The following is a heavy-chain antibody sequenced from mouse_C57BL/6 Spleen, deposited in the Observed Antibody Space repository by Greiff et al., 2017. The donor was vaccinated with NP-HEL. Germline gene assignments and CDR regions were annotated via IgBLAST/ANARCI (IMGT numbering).Heavy chain of an antibody. CDR2: IYPGDGDT. V-gene: IGHV1-80*01. CDR1: GYAFSSYW. CDR3: ATYYYGSSYEAMDY. Sequence: VQLQQSGAELVKPGASVKISCKASGYAFSSYWMNWVKQRPGKGLEWIGQIYPGDGDTNYNGKFKGKATLTADKSSSTAYMQLSSLTSENSAVYFCATYYYGSSYEAMDYWGQGTSVTVSS. D-gene: IGHD1-1*01. J-gene: IGHJ4*01.